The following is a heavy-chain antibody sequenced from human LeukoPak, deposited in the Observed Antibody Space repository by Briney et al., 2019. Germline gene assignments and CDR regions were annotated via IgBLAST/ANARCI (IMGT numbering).Heavy chain of an antibody. CDR3: AKYSNGVFDY. J-gene: IGHJ4*02. CDR1: GFTFSDYY. CDR2: ISSSGSTI. Sequence: TGGSLRLSCAASGFTFSDYYMSWIRQAPGKGLEWVSYISSSGSTIYYTNSVKGQFTISRDNAKNSPYLETNRLRAEDTAVYYCAKYSNGVFDYWGQGTLVTVPS. D-gene: IGHD3-22*01. V-gene: IGHV3-11*01.